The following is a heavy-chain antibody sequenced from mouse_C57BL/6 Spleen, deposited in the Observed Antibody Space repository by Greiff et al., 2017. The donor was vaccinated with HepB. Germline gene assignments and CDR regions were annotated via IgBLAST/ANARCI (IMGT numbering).Heavy chain of an antibody. CDR3: ARPYGYGWFAY. CDR2: INPGSGGT. CDR1: GYAFTNYL. Sequence: QVQLKQSGAELVRPGTSVKVSCKASGYAFTNYLIEWVKQRPGQGLEWIGVINPGSGGTNYNEKFKGKATLTADKSSSTAYMQLSSLTSEDSAVYFCARPYGYGWFAYWGQGTLVTVSA. J-gene: IGHJ3*01. V-gene: IGHV1-54*01. D-gene: IGHD2-2*01.